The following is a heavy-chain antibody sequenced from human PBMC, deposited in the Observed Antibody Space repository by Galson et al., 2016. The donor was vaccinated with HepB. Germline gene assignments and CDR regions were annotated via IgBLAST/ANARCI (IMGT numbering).Heavy chain of an antibody. CDR1: GGSISGYY. J-gene: IGHJ4*02. D-gene: IGHD6-25*01. CDR3: ARDTPAA. CDR2: VYHRESP. Sequence: ETLSLTCTVSGGSISGYYWSWYRQPPGKRLEWIGYVYHRESPKYNHSLQGRVTISVDASTNQFSLTLSSVTAADTAVYYCARDTPAAWGQGTLVSVSS. V-gene: IGHV4-59*12.